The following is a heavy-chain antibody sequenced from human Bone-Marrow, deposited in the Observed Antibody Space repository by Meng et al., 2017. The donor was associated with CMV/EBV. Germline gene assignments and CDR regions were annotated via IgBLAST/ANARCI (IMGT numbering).Heavy chain of an antibody. J-gene: IGHJ4*02. CDR3: AVGYCSSTSCRFDY. V-gene: IGHV4-34*01. D-gene: IGHD2-2*01. CDR1: GGSFSGYY. CDR2: INHSGST. Sequence: SETLSLTCAVYGGSFSGYYWSWIRQPPGKGLEWIGEINHSGSTNYNPSLKSRVTISVDTSKNQFSLKLSSVTAADTAVYYCAVGYCSSTSCRFDYWGQGTLVTVSS.